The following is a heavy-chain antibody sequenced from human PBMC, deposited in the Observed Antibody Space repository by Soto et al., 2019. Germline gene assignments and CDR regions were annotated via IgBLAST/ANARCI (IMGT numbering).Heavy chain of an antibody. D-gene: IGHD4-17*01. Sequence: QVQLQESGPGLVKPSETLSLTCIVSGGSIADYYWSWLRQPPGKGLEWIGYIFSTGSTNYNPSLRSRVTMSVDTSNNKFSLRLSSMTAADTALYYCARLSYGDPGNSWGQGTLVTVSS. V-gene: IGHV4-59*01. J-gene: IGHJ4*02. CDR1: GGSIADYY. CDR2: IFSTGST. CDR3: ARLSYGDPGNS.